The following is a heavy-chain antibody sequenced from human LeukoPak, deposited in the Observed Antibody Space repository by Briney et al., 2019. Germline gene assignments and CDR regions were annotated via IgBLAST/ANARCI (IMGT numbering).Heavy chain of an antibody. J-gene: IGHJ5*02. CDR3: ARVVYCSSTSCYNWFDP. CDR2: IIPIFGTA. D-gene: IGHD2-2*01. V-gene: IGHV1-69*06. Sequence: SVKVSCKASGGTFSSYAISWVRQAPGQGLEWMGRIIPIFGTANYAQKFQGRVTITADKSTSTAYMKLSSLRSEDTAVYYCARVVYCSSTSCYNWFDPWGQGTLVTVSS. CDR1: GGTFSSYA.